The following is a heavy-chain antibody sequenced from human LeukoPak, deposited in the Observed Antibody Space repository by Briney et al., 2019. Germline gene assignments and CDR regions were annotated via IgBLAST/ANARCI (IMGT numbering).Heavy chain of an antibody. J-gene: IGHJ4*02. Sequence: PGGSLRLSCAASGFTFGDYYMNWIRQAPGKGLEWLSYISNSGTTMYYADSVRGRFTISRDNNRNSLYLQMHSLRAEDTAVYYCARDGGSGRSLDFWGPGTLVTVSS. CDR1: GFTFGDYY. CDR3: ARDGGSGRSLDF. D-gene: IGHD6-19*01. V-gene: IGHV3-11*01. CDR2: ISNSGTTM.